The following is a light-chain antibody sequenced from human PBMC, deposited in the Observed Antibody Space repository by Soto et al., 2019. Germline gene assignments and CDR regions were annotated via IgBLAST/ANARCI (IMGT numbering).Light chain of an antibody. J-gene: IGKJ4*01. Sequence: DIQMTQPPSSLSASIGDRITITCRASQSISTYLNWYQQKPGKAPNLLIYGASTLQNGVPSRFSGSGSATDFTLTISSLQPEDFATYYCQQSFSTPPLTFGGGTKVEIK. CDR2: GAS. CDR3: QQSFSTPPLT. V-gene: IGKV1-39*01. CDR1: QSISTY.